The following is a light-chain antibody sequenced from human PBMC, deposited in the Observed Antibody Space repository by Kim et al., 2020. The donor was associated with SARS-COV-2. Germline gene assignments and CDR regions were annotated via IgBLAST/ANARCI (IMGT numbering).Light chain of an antibody. CDR2: SAS. CDR3: QQYYTTPLT. V-gene: IGKV4-1*01. CDR1: QNILSSSNNKDY. Sequence: DIVMTQSPDPLAVSLAERATINCKSSQNILSSSNNKDYLAWYQQKPGQPPKLLIYSASTRASGVPDRFSGSGSGTDFTLTISSLQAEDVAVYYCQQYYTTPLTFGQGTKVEI. J-gene: IGKJ1*01.